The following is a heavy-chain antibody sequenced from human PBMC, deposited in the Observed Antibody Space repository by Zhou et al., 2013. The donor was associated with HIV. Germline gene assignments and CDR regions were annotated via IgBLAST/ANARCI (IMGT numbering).Heavy chain of an antibody. CDR3: ARRGSGSSQWLFYYYYGMDV. D-gene: IGHD3-10*01. CDR1: GYTFTTYE. CDR2: MNPNSGNT. J-gene: IGHJ6*02. V-gene: IGHV1-8*01. Sequence: QVQLVQSGAEVKKPGASVKVSCKASGYTFTTYEINWVRQATGQGLEWMGWMNPNSGNTGYAQKFHGRVTMTRNTSMSTAYIELSSLRSEDTAVYYCARRGSGSSQWLFYYYYGMDVWGQGTTVTVSS.